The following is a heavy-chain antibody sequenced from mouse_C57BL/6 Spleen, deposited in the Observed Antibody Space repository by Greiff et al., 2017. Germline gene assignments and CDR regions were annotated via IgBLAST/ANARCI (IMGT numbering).Heavy chain of an antibody. CDR3: ARSLYYSNYEWYFDV. CDR1: GFTFTDYY. V-gene: IGHV7-3*01. J-gene: IGHJ1*03. D-gene: IGHD2-5*01. CDR2: IRNKANGYTT. Sequence: EVQVVESGGGLVQPGGSLSLSCAASGFTFTDYYMSWVRQPPGKALEWLGFIRNKANGYTTEYSASVKGRFTISRDNSQSILYLQMNALRAEDSATYYCARSLYYSNYEWYFDVWGTGTTVTVSS.